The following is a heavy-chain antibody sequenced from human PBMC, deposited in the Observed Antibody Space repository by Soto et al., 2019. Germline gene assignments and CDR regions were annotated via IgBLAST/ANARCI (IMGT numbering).Heavy chain of an antibody. CDR2: IYSNGNT. CDR1: GDSINNYY. Sequence: QAHLQASGPGLVRTSEALSLTCTVTGDSINNYYWSWMRLPAVKGLEWIGRIYSNGNTYYNPSLKSRVSMSVDTSTNQFFLILESVSAADTAVYYCARGGAVATTANFDHLGQGTLVTVSS. CDR3: ARGGAVATTANFDH. D-gene: IGHD5-12*01. V-gene: IGHV4-4*07. J-gene: IGHJ4*02.